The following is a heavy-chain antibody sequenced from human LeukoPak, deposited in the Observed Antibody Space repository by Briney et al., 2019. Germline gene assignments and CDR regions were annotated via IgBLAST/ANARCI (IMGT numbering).Heavy chain of an antibody. CDR1: GYTFTSYG. CDR2: ISAYNGNT. V-gene: IGHV1-18*01. CDR3: ARGTRYCSSTSCIGGC. D-gene: IGHD2-2*01. Sequence: ASVKVSCKASGYTFTSYGISWVRQAPGQGLEWMGWISAYNGNTNYAQKLQGRVTVTTDTSTSTAYMELRSLRSDDTAVYYCARGTRYCSSTSCIGGCWGQGTLVTVSS. J-gene: IGHJ4*02.